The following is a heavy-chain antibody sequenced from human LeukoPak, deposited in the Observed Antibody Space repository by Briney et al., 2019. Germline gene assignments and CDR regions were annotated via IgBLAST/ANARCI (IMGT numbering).Heavy chain of an antibody. V-gene: IGHV3-30*02. CDR3: AKDKSGYNDD. CDR2: VRYDGSNK. Sequence: GGSLRLSCAASGFTFSTYGMHWVRQAPGKGLAWVAFVRYDGSNKYYGDSVKGRITISRDNAKNTLYLQMNSLRSEDTAVYYCAKDKSGYNDDWGQGTLVTVSS. D-gene: IGHD3-22*01. CDR1: GFTFSTYG. J-gene: IGHJ4*02.